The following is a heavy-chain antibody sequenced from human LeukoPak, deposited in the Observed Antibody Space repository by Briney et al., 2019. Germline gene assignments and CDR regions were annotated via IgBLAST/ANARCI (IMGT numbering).Heavy chain of an antibody. CDR2: INHSGSS. CDR1: GGSASGYY. D-gene: IGHD3-10*01. Sequence: SETLSLTCGVYGGSASGYYWSWIRQPPGEGLEWIGEINHSGSSNYNPSLKSRVTISVDTSKNQFSLKWRSVTAADTAVYYCARGGRSEYFGSGSHDYWGQGTLVTVSS. CDR3: ARGGRSEYFGSGSHDY. J-gene: IGHJ4*02. V-gene: IGHV4-34*01.